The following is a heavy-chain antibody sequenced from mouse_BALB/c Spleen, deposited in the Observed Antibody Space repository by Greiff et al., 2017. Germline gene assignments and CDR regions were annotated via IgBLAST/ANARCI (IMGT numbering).Heavy chain of an antibody. V-gene: IGHV5-6*01. D-gene: IGHD2-1*01. CDR3: ARSGGNYGWYFDV. CDR2: ISSGGSYT. J-gene: IGHJ1*01. CDR1: GFTFSSYG. Sequence: EVKLVESGGDLVKPGGSLKLSCAASGFTFSSYGMSWVRQTPDKRLEWVATISSGGSYTYYPDSVKGRFTISRDNAKNTLYLQMSSLKSEDTAMYYCARSGGNYGWYFDVWGAGTTVTVSS.